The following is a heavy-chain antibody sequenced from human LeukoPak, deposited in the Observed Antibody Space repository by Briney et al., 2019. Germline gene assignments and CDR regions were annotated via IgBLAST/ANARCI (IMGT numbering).Heavy chain of an antibody. CDR2: INAGNGNT. V-gene: IGHV1-3*01. J-gene: IGHJ4*02. CDR1: GYTFTSYA. CDR3: ARDLSTVVRGVPFDY. Sequence: GASVKASCKASGYTFTSYAMHWVRQAPGQRLEWMGWINAGNGNTKYSQKFQGRVTITRDTSASTAYMELSSLRSEDTAVYYCARDLSTVVRGVPFDYWGQGTLVTVSS. D-gene: IGHD3-10*01.